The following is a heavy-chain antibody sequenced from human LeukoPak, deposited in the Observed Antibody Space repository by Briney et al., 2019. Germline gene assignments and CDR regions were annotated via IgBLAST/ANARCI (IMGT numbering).Heavy chain of an antibody. J-gene: IGHJ4*02. CDR2: ISWNSGSI. Sequence: PGRSLRLSCAASGFTFDDYAMHWVRQAPGKGLEWVSGISWNSGSIGYADSVKGRFTISRDNAKNSLYLQMNSLRAEDTALYYCAKVLSGGIAVADFDYWGQGTLVTVSS. CDR1: GFTFDDYA. CDR3: AKVLSGGIAVADFDY. D-gene: IGHD6-19*01. V-gene: IGHV3-9*01.